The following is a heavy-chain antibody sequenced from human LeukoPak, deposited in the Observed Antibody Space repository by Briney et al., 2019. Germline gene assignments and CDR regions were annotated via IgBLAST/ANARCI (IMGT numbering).Heavy chain of an antibody. CDR3: ARGGDSSYYGDY. D-gene: IGHD3-22*01. V-gene: IGHV3-66*01. CDR2: IYSGSST. J-gene: IGHJ4*02. CDR1: GFTVSSNY. Sequence: PLGVLRLSCAASGFTVSSNYMNWVRQAPGKGLEWVSLIYSGSSTHYADSVKGRFTISRDNSKNTLYLQMNSLRAEDTAVYYCARGGDSSYYGDYWGQGTLVTVSS.